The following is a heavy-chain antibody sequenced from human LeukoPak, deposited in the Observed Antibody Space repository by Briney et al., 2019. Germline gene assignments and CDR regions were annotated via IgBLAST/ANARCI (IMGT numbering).Heavy chain of an antibody. CDR2: IGTAGDT. CDR3: ARRSYSYYAMDV. CDR1: GFTFSNYD. V-gene: IGHV3-13*01. Sequence: GGSLRLSCAASGFTFSNYDMHWVRHATGEGLEWVSAIGTAGDTYYPGSVKGRFTISRENAKNSLYLQMNSLRAEDTAVYYCARRSYSYYAMDVWGQGTTVTVSS. J-gene: IGHJ6*02.